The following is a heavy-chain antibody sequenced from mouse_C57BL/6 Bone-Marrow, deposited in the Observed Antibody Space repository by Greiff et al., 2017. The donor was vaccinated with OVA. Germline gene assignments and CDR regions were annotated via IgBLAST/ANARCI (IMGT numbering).Heavy chain of an antibody. V-gene: IGHV1-53*01. Sequence: QVQLQQPGTELVKPGASVKLSCKASGYTFTSYWMHWVKQRPGQGLEWLGNINPSNGGTNYNEKFKSKSTLTVYKVSSTAYMQLISLTSEDSAVYYCARGGLYYYGSSPLFAYWGQGTLVTVSA. CDR3: ARGGLYYYGSSPLFAY. CDR1: GYTFTSYW. D-gene: IGHD1-1*01. CDR2: INPSNGGT. J-gene: IGHJ3*01.